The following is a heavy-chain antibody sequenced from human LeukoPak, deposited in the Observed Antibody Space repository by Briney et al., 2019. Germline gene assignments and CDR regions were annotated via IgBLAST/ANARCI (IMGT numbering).Heavy chain of an antibody. V-gene: IGHV4-31*03. J-gene: IGHJ4*02. CDR3: ARTWFYDSSGYYYAY. D-gene: IGHD3-22*01. CDR2: IYYSGST. CDR1: GGSISSGGYY. Sequence: SETLSLTCTVSGGSISSGGYYWSWIRQHPGKGLECIGYIYYSGSTYYNPSLKSRVTISVDTSKNQFSLKLSSVTAADTAVYYCARTWFYDSSGYYYAYWGQGTLVTVSS.